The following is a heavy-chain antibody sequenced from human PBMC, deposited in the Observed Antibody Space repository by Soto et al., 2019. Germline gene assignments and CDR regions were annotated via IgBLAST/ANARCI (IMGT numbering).Heavy chain of an antibody. J-gene: IGHJ6*02. V-gene: IGHV2-70*01. Sequence: SGPTLVNPTQTLTLTCTFSGFSLSTSGMCVSWIRQPPGKALEWLALIDWGDDKYYSTSLKTRLTISKDTSKNQVVLTMTNMDPVDTATYYCARIRDYYGSGSHVGMDVWGQGTTVTVSS. D-gene: IGHD3-10*01. CDR1: GFSLSTSGMC. CDR3: ARIRDYYGSGSHVGMDV. CDR2: IDWGDDK.